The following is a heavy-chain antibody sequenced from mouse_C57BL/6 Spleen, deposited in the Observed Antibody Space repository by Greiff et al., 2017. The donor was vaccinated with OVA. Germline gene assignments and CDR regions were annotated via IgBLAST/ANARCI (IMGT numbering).Heavy chain of an antibody. V-gene: IGHV1-59*01. D-gene: IGHD2-1*01. Sequence: VQLQQPGAELVRPGTSVKLSCKASGYTFTSYWMHWVKQRPGQGLEWIGVIDPSDSYTNYNQKFKGKATLTVDTSSSTAYMQLSSLTSEDSAVYYCARLLYYFDYWGQGTTLTVSS. CDR2: IDPSDSYT. CDR1: GYTFTSYW. J-gene: IGHJ2*01. CDR3: ARLLYYFDY.